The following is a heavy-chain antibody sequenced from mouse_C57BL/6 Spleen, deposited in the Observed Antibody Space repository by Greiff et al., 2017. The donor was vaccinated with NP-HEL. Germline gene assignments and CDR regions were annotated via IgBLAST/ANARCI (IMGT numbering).Heavy chain of an antibody. Sequence: VQLQQSGAELVKPGASVKISCKASGYAFSSYWMNWVKQRPGKGLEWIGQIYPGDGDTNYNGKFKGKATLTADKSSSTAYMQLSSLTSEDSAVYFCAVYYDYDDDFDYWGQGTTLTVSS. J-gene: IGHJ2*01. CDR3: AVYYDYDDDFDY. V-gene: IGHV1-80*01. D-gene: IGHD2-4*01. CDR2: IYPGDGDT. CDR1: GYAFSSYW.